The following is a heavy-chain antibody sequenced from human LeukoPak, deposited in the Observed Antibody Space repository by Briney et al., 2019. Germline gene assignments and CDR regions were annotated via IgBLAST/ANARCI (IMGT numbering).Heavy chain of an antibody. CDR3: ARPVPSRLGWFDP. V-gene: IGHV4-34*01. Sequence: PSETLSLTCAVYGGSFSGYYWGWIRQPPGKGLEWIGTIYYSGSTYYNPSLKSRVTISVDTSKNQFSPKLTSVPAADTAVYYCARPVPSRLGWFDPWGQGTLVTVSS. CDR1: GGSFSGYY. J-gene: IGHJ5*02. D-gene: IGHD1-1*01. CDR2: IYYSGST.